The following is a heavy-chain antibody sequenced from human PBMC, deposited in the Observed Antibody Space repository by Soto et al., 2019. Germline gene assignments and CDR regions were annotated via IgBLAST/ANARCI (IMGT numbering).Heavy chain of an antibody. V-gene: IGHV1-18*01. CDR2: INTYNGNT. D-gene: IGHD6-13*01. Sequence: QVHLVQSGGEEKKPGASVKVSCKASGYTFTNYGVNWVRQAPGQGLEWMGWINTYNGNTNYAQRLQGRVTLTTDTSTRTAYMELRSLTSDDTAVYYCARGSSPVDFDYWGQGTLVTVSS. CDR3: ARGSSPVDFDY. J-gene: IGHJ4*02. CDR1: GYTFTNYG.